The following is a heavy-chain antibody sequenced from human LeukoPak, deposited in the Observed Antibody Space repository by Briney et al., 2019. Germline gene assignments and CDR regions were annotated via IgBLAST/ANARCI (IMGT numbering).Heavy chain of an antibody. CDR2: ISYDGSNK. CDR3: AKDRITMFRGVLDN. J-gene: IGHJ4*02. CDR1: GFTFSSYG. Sequence: GGSLGLSCAASGFTFSSYGMHWVRQAPGKGLEWVAVISYDGSNKYYADSVKGRFTISRDNSKNTLYLQMNSLRAEDTAVYYCAKDRITMFRGVLDNWGQETLVTVSS. V-gene: IGHV3-30*18. D-gene: IGHD3-10*01.